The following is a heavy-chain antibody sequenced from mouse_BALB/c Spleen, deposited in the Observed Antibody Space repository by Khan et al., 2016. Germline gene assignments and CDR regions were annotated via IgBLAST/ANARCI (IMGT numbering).Heavy chain of an antibody. CDR1: GYTFTSYW. CDR2: TNPTNGRT. J-gene: IGHJ2*01. V-gene: IGHV1S81*02. CDR3: ARIKKIVATYFDC. D-gene: IGHD1-1*01. Sequence: QVRLQQSGAELVKAGASVKMSCKASGYTFTSYWMHWVKQRLGQGLEWFAETNPTNGRTYYNEKFKSKATLTVDKSSSTAYMLLSGPTFEDSAVYDCARIKKIVATYFDCWGQGTTLTVSS.